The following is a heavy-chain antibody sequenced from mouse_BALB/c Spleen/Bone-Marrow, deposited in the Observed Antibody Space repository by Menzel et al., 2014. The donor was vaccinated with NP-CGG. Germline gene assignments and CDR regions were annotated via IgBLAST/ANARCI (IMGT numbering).Heavy chain of an antibody. CDR3: AREGDGYDPAWFAY. V-gene: IGHV5-6-5*01. J-gene: IGHJ3*01. CDR2: ISSGGST. D-gene: IGHD2-2*01. Sequence: VESGGGLVQPGGSLKISCAASGFTFSSYAMSWVRQTPEKRLEWVASISSGGSTYYPDSVKGRFTISRDDARNILYLQMSSLRSEDTAMYYCAREGDGYDPAWFAYWGQGTLVTVSA. CDR1: GFTFSSYA.